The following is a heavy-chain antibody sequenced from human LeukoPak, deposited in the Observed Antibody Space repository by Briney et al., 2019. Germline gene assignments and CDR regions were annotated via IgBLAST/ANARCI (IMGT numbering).Heavy chain of an antibody. CDR3: GRDPRYYFDY. CDR1: GVSISSYY. J-gene: IGHJ4*02. CDR2: IYYSGSN. Sequence: SSETLSLTCTVSGVSISSYYWSWIRQPPGKGLEWIGYIYYSGSNNYNPSLKSRVTISVNTSKNQFSLKLSSVSAADTAVYYCGRDPRYYFDYWGQGTLVTVSS. V-gene: IGHV4-59*12.